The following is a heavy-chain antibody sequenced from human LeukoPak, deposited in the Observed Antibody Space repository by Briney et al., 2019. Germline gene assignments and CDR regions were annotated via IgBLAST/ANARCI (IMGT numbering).Heavy chain of an antibody. J-gene: IGHJ5*02. CDR1: GGSISSSSYY. CDR2: IYYSGST. Sequence: SETLSLTCTVSGGSISSSSYYWGWIRQPPGKGLEWIGSIYYSGSTYYNPSLKSRVTISVDTSKNQFSLKLSSVTAADTAVYYCARDYGDYVIWTNSFDPWGQGTLVTVSS. V-gene: IGHV4-39*07. D-gene: IGHD4-17*01. CDR3: ARDYGDYVIWTNSFDP.